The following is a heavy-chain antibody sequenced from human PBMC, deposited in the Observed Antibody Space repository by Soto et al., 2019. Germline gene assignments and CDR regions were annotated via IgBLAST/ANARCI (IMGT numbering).Heavy chain of an antibody. CDR2: IKQDGSEK. D-gene: IGHD3-3*01. CDR3: ARDKREEDFWSGYCFDY. CDR1: GFTFSSYW. V-gene: IGHV3-7*01. J-gene: IGHJ4*02. Sequence: LRLSCAASGFTFSSYWMSWVRQAPGKGLEWVANIKQDGSEKYYVDSVKGRFTISRDNAKNSLYLQMNSLRAEDTAVYYCARDKREEDFWSGYCFDYWGQGTLVTVSS.